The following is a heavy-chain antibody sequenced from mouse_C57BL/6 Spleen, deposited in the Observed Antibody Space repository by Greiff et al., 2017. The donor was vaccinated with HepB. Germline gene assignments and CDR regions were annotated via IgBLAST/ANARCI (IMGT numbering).Heavy chain of an antibody. D-gene: IGHD2-2*01. J-gene: IGHJ4*01. Sequence: EVQLQQSGTVLARPGASVKMSCKTSGYTFTSYWMHWVNQRPGQGLEWIGAIYPGDSDTSYNQKFKGKAKLTAVTSASTAYMELSSLTNEDSAVYYCTRWLPHYYAMDYWGQGTSVTVSS. CDR3: TRWLPHYYAMDY. CDR2: IYPGDSDT. V-gene: IGHV1-5*01. CDR1: GYTFTSYW.